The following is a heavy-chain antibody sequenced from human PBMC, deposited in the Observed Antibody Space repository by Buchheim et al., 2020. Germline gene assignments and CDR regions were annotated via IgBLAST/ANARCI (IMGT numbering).Heavy chain of an antibody. D-gene: IGHD3-16*02. CDR2: ISGSGGST. CDR1: GFTFSSYA. CDR3: AKDLQFDYVWGSDRLYYYYYYGMDF. J-gene: IGHJ6*02. Sequence: EVQLLESGGGLVQPGGSLRLSCAASGFTFSSYAMSWVRQAPGKGLEWVSAISGSGGSTYYADSVKGRFTISRDNSKNTLYLQMNSLRAEYTAVYYCAKDLQFDYVWGSDRLYYYYYYGMDFWGQGTT. V-gene: IGHV3-23*01.